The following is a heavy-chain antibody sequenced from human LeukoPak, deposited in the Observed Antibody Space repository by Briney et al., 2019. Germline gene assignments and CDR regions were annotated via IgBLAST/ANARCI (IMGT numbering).Heavy chain of an antibody. J-gene: IGHJ4*02. CDR2: IYNSGRT. CDR1: GGSISNYY. Sequence: PSETLSLTCTVLGGSISNYYWSWIRQSPGKGLEWIGYIYNSGRTNYNPSLKSRVTISVDTSKNEFSLRLSSVTAADTAMYYCARQLDRSPWVDYWGQGTLVTVSS. D-gene: IGHD1-26*01. V-gene: IGHV4-59*08. CDR3: ARQLDRSPWVDY.